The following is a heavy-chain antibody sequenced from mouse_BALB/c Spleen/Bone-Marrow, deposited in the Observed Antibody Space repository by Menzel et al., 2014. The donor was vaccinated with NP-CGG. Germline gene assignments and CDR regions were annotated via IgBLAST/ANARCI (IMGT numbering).Heavy chain of an antibody. J-gene: IGHJ2*01. CDR2: ISSGSSTI. CDR1: GFTFSGFG. V-gene: IGHV5-17*02. CDR3: TRGGNWEDFDY. Sequence: EVKLLESGGGLVQPGGSRKLSCAASGFTFSGFGMHWVRQAPEKGLEWVAYISSGSSTIFYADTVKGRFTISRDNPKNTLFLQMTSLRPEDTAMYYCTRGGNWEDFDYWGQGTTLTVSS. D-gene: IGHD4-1*01.